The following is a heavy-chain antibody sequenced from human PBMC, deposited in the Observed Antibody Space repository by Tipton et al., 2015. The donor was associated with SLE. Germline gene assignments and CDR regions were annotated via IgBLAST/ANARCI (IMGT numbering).Heavy chain of an antibody. Sequence: TLSLTCTVSGGSISSYYWSWIRQPPGKGLEWIGYIYYSGSTYYNPSLKSRVTISVDTSKNQFSLKLSSVTAADTAVYYCARGGQWLLYYFDYWGQGTLVTVSS. D-gene: IGHD6-19*01. CDR3: ARGGQWLLYYFDY. V-gene: IGHV4-59*01. CDR2: IYYSGST. J-gene: IGHJ4*02. CDR1: GGSISSYY.